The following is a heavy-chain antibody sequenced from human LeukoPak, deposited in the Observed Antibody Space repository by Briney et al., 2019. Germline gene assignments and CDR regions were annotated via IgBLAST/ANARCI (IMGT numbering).Heavy chain of an antibody. CDR2: IIPIFGTA. CDR3: ARHEDILRNNYFDY. D-gene: IGHD2-15*01. Sequence: ASVKVSCKASGYTFTGCCMHWVRQAPGRGLEWMGRIIPIFGTANYAQKFQGRVTITTDESTSTAYMELSSLRSEDTAVYYCARHEDILRNNYFDYWGQGTLVTVSS. CDR1: GYTFTGCC. V-gene: IGHV1-69*05. J-gene: IGHJ4*02.